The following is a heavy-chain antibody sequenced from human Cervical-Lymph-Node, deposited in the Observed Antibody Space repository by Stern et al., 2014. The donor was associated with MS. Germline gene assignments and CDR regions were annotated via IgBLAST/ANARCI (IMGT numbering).Heavy chain of an antibody. CDR2: INPSGGST. CDR1: GYTFTSYY. J-gene: IGHJ6*02. V-gene: IGHV1-46*01. CDR3: ARSIVGASTDSYYYGLDV. D-gene: IGHD1-26*01. Sequence: VQLVESGAEVKKPGASVKVSCKASGYTFTSYYMHWVRQAPGKGLEWMGIINPSGGSTSYAQKFQGRVTMTRDTSTSTVQMELRSLRSEDTAVYYCARSIVGASTDSYYYGLDVWGQGTTVTVSS.